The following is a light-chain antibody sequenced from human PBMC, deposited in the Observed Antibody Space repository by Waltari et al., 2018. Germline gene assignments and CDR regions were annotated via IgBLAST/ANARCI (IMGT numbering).Light chain of an antibody. V-gene: IGKV3-20*01. J-gene: IGKJ1*01. CDR2: HAS. CDR3: QHYESLPVT. CDR1: QSITKY. Sequence: EIVLTQSPATLSLSSGERATLSCRTSQSITKYLAWYQQKHGQAPRLLIYHASSRATGIPYRFSGSGSGTDFSLTISRLEPEDFAVYYCQHYESLPVTFGQGTKVEIK.